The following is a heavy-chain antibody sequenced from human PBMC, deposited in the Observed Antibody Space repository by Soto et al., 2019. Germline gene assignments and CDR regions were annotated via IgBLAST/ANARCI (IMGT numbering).Heavy chain of an antibody. Sequence: SVKVSCKASGGTFSSYAISWVRQAPGQGLEWMGGIIPIFGTANYAQKFQGRVTITADESTSTAYMELSSLRSEDTAVYYCARDTIFGVVIGYNWFDPWGQGTLVTVSS. CDR3: ARDTIFGVVIGYNWFDP. CDR1: GGTFSSYA. V-gene: IGHV1-69*13. D-gene: IGHD3-3*01. J-gene: IGHJ5*02. CDR2: IIPIFGTA.